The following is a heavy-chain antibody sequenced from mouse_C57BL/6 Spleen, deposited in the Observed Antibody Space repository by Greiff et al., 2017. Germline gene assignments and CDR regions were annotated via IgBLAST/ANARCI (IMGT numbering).Heavy chain of an antibody. CDR3: ARGYYGSSPYFDY. J-gene: IGHJ2*01. D-gene: IGHD1-1*01. V-gene: IGHV1-59*01. CDR2: IDPSDSYT. Sequence: VQLQQSGAELVRPGTSVKLSCKASGYTFTSYWMHWVKQRPGQGLEWIGVIDPSDSYTNYNQKFKGKATLTVDTSSSTAYMQLSSLTSEDSAVYYCARGYYGSSPYFDYWGQGTTLTVSS. CDR1: GYTFTSYW.